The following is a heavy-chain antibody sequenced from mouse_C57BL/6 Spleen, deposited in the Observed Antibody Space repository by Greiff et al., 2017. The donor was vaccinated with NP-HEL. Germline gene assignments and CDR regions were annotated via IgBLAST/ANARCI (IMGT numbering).Heavy chain of an antibody. CDR3: VRSIAYDDGYSAWFAY. D-gene: IGHD2-3*01. Sequence: EVQLVESGGGLVQPKGSLKLSCAASGFSFNTYAMNWVRQAPGKGLEWVARIRSKSNNYATYYADSVKDRFTISRDDSESMLYLQMNNLKTEDTAMYYCVRSIAYDDGYSAWFAYWGQGTLVTVSA. V-gene: IGHV10-1*01. CDR2: IRSKSNNYAT. CDR1: GFSFNTYA. J-gene: IGHJ3*01.